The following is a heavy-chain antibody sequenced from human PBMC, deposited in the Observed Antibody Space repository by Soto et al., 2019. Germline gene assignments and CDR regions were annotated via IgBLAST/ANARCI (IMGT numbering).Heavy chain of an antibody. Sequence: SETLSLTCTVSSDSISSYYWSWIRQPPGKRLEWIGYISYSGSTAYNPSLKSRVTISGDTSKNQFSLKVSSVTAADTAVYYCARGTSVQLSFDNWVPGTLVTVSS. CDR1: SDSISSYY. CDR2: ISYSGST. CDR3: ARGTSVQLSFDN. D-gene: IGHD4-17*01. V-gene: IGHV4-59*01. J-gene: IGHJ4*02.